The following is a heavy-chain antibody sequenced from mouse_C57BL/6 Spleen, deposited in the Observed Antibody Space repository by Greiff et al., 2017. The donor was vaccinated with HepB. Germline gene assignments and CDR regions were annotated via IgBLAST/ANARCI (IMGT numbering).Heavy chain of an antibody. CDR3: ARDEDYGAWFAY. V-gene: IGHV1-55*01. D-gene: IGHD2-4*01. CDR2: IYPGSGST. Sequence: QVQLQQPGAELVKPGASVKMSCKASGYTFTSYWITWVKQRPGQGLEWIGDIYPGSGSTNYNEKFKSKATLTVDTSSSTAYMQLSSLTSEDSAVYYCARDEDYGAWFAYWGQGTLVTVSA. J-gene: IGHJ3*01. CDR1: GYTFTSYW.